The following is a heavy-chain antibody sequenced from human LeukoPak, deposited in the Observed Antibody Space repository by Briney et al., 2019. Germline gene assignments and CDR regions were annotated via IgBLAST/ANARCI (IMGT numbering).Heavy chain of an antibody. CDR1: GLTVSDNY. V-gene: IGHV3-66*01. D-gene: IGHD5-24*01. Sequence: GGSLRLSCAASGLTVSDNYMNWVRQAPGKGLEGVSVIYSDGTTYYAASVKDRFTISRDNSKNTLYLQMNTLRVEDTAVYYCAREKLELATRTGAFDIWGQGTMVTVSS. CDR3: AREKLELATRTGAFDI. J-gene: IGHJ3*02. CDR2: IYSDGTT.